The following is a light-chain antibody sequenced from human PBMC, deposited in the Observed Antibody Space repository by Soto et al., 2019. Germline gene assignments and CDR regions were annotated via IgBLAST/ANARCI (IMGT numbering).Light chain of an antibody. Sequence: QSVLTQPPSVSGAPGQRVTISCTGNSSNIGAGYDVHWYQQLPGTAPKLLIYGNTNRPSGVPDRFSGSKSGTSASLAITGLQAEDEADYYCQSFDSSLSGVVFGGGPQLTVL. CDR3: QSFDSSLSGVV. V-gene: IGLV1-40*01. CDR2: GNT. CDR1: SSNIGAGYD. J-gene: IGLJ2*01.